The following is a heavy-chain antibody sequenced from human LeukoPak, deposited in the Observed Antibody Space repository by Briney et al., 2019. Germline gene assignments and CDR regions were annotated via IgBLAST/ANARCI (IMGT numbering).Heavy chain of an antibody. CDR3: ARALTTLTYEGY. J-gene: IGHJ4*02. Sequence: GGSLRLSCAASGFTVSNNFMNWVRQAPGKGLEWVSIIYSGGNTYYAESVKGRFTISRDNSKNTLYLQMNSLRTEDTAVYYCARALTTLTYEGYWGQGTLVTVSS. CDR2: IYSGGNT. V-gene: IGHV3-53*01. CDR1: GFTVSNNF. D-gene: IGHD1-1*01.